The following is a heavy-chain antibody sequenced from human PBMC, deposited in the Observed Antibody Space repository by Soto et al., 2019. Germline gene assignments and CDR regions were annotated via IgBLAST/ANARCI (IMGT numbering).Heavy chain of an antibody. J-gene: IGHJ5*02. Sequence: EVQLLESGGGLVQPGGSLRLSCAASEFTFSSNAMHWVRQAPGKGLEWVSGITGSGSTTFYADSVKGRFTISRDNSKTTLDLHMSSLRAEDTVIYYCAKDFTAYLSSWFHLWGQGTLVNVSS. D-gene: IGHD6-13*01. CDR2: ITGSGSTT. V-gene: IGHV3-23*01. CDR3: AKDFTAYLSSWFHL. CDR1: EFTFSSNA.